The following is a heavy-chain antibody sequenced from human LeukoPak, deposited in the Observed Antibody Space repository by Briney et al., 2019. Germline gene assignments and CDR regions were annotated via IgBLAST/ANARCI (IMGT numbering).Heavy chain of an antibody. CDR2: IYYSGST. CDR1: GGFISSYY. CDR3: ASGSYDSSGRPF. V-gene: IGHV4-59*01. D-gene: IGHD3-22*01. Sequence: SQTLSLTCTVSGGFISSYYWSWIRQPPGKGLEWIGYIYYSGSTNYNPSLKRRVTISVDTSKNRFSLKPSSVTAADTAVYYCASGSYDSSGRPFWGQGTLVTVSS. J-gene: IGHJ4*02.